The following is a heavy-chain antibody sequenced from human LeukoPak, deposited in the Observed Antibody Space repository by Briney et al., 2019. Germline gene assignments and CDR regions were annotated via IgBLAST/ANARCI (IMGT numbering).Heavy chain of an antibody. CDR2: IYYSGDT. V-gene: IGHV4-31*03. J-gene: IGHJ5*02. CDR3: ARMPYCRRTNCLYSFDP. CDR1: GDSFSNGDYY. D-gene: IGHD2-2*01. Sequence: SETLSLTCTVSGDSFSNGDYYWSWIRQHPGKGLEWLAFIYYSGDTYYNPSLKSRLTISLDTSKNVFSLKLNSVTAADTAIYHCARMPYCRRTNCLYSFDPWGQGTLFTVSS.